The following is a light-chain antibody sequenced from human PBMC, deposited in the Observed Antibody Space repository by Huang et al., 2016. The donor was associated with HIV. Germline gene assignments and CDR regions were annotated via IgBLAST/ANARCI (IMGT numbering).Light chain of an antibody. CDR2: GTS. J-gene: IGKJ4*01. Sequence: EIVMTQSPATLSVSPGERATLSCRASQSVSTNLAWYQQKAGQAPRLIIYGTSTSATGVPARFSGSGCGTEFTLTISSLQSEDFAVYYCQQYNNWPPLTFGGGTRVEIK. CDR3: QQYNNWPPLT. V-gene: IGKV3-15*01. CDR1: QSVSTN.